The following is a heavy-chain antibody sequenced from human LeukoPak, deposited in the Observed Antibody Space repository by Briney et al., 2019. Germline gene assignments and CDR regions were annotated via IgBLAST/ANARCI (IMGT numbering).Heavy chain of an antibody. V-gene: IGHV3-11*05. CDR2: ISGSALYT. CDR3: AREDSSSLWYYYAMDV. D-gene: IGHD6-13*01. Sequence: GGSLRLSCAASKFIFSDYYMSWIRQAPGKGLEWVSCISGSALYTHYADSVKGRFTISRDNAKNSLYLQMNSLRVEDTAVYYCAREDSSSLWYYYAMDVWGQGTTVTVSS. CDR1: KFIFSDYY. J-gene: IGHJ6*02.